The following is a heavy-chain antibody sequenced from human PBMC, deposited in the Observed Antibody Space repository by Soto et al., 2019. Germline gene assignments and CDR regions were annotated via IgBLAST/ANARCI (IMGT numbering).Heavy chain of an antibody. Sequence: QVQLVESGGGVVQPGRSLRLSCAASGFTFSSYGRHWVLQAPGKGLEWVAVISHDGSTKYYADSVKGRFTISRDNSKNTLYLQMNSLRAEDTAVYYCAKGIMVAIDAFAIWGQGTMVTVSS. V-gene: IGHV3-30*18. CDR1: GFTFSSYG. D-gene: IGHD2-21*01. CDR3: AKGIMVAIDAFAI. CDR2: ISHDGSTK. J-gene: IGHJ3*02.